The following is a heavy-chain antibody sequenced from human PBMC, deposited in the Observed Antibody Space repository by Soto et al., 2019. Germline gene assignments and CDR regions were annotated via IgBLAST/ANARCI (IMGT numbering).Heavy chain of an antibody. Sequence: GGSLRLSCAASGFTFSSSWMNWVRQAPGKGLEWVASIKYDGTDKHYADSVKGRFTISRDNAENSLYLQMNSLRAEDTAVYYCVKGGGRINDYWGQGTLVTVSS. J-gene: IGHJ4*02. CDR3: VKGGGRINDY. D-gene: IGHD3-16*01. CDR1: GFTFSSSW. CDR2: IKYDGTDK. V-gene: IGHV3-7*05.